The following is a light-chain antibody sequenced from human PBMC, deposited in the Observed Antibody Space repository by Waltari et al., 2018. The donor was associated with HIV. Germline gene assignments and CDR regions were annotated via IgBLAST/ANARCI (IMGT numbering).Light chain of an antibody. CDR3: QSYDSSKWV. CDR1: SGSMASNY. V-gene: IGLV6-57*02. Sequence: FLLTQPHSVSESPGKTLTISCTGSSGSMASNYVQWYQQRPGSAPTTVIYEDNQRPSGVPDRFSGSIDRSSNSASLTISGLKTEDETDYYCQSYDSSKWVFGGGTKLTVL. CDR2: EDN. J-gene: IGLJ3*02.